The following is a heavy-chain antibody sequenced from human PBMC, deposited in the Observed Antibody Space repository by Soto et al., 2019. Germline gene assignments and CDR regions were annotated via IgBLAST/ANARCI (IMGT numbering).Heavy chain of an antibody. CDR1: GFTFSSYA. V-gene: IGHV3-30-3*01. J-gene: IGHJ6*02. Sequence: GGSLRLSCAASGFTFSSYAMHWVRQAPGKGLEWVAVISYDGSNKYYADSVKGRFTISRDNSKNTLYLQMNSLRAEDTAVYYCARDRTLGLLWFGENYYYYGMDVWGQGTTVTVSS. CDR3: ARDRTLGLLWFGENYYYYGMDV. D-gene: IGHD3-10*01. CDR2: ISYDGSNK.